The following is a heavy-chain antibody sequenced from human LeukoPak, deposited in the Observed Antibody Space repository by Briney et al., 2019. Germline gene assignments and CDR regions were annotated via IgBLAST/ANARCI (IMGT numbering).Heavy chain of an antibody. J-gene: IGHJ4*02. CDR3: ARLVLWFGELSSNYFDY. Sequence: SETLSLTCTVSGGSISSSSYYWGWIRQPPGKGLEWIGSIYYSGSTYYNPSLESRVTISVDTSKNQFSLKLSSVTAADTAVYYCARLVLWFGELSSNYFDYWGQGTLVTVSS. CDR1: GGSISSSSYY. D-gene: IGHD3-10*01. V-gene: IGHV4-39*01. CDR2: IYYSGST.